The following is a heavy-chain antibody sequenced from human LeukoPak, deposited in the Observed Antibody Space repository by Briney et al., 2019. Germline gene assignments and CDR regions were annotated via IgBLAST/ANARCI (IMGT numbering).Heavy chain of an antibody. V-gene: IGHV3-30*02. Sequence: GGSLRLSCAASGFTFSSYGMHWVRQAPGKGLEWVAFIRYDGSNKYYADSVKGRFTISRDNSKNTLYLQMNSLRAEDTAVYYCAKDPLRFLEWLGSPDYWGQGTLVTVSS. CDR1: GFTFSSYG. J-gene: IGHJ4*02. CDR2: IRYDGSNK. CDR3: AKDPLRFLEWLGSPDY. D-gene: IGHD3-3*01.